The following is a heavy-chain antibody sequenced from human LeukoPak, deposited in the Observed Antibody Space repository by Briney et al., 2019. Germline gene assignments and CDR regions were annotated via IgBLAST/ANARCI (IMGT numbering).Heavy chain of an antibody. CDR3: ARDQGSGSYPYYYYYMDV. V-gene: IGHV4-4*07. Sequence: SETLSLTCTVSGGSISSYYWSWIRQPAGKGLEWIGRIYTSGSTNYNPSLKSRVTMSVDTSKNQFSLKLSSVTAADTAVYYCARDQGSGSYPYYYYYMDVWGKGTTVTVSS. D-gene: IGHD1-26*01. J-gene: IGHJ6*03. CDR1: GGSISSYY. CDR2: IYTSGST.